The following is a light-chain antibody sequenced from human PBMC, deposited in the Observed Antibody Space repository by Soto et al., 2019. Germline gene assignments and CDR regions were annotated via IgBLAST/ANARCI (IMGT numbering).Light chain of an antibody. J-gene: IGLJ2*01. CDR2: DVS. Sequence: QSALTQPASGSGSPGQSITLSCTGSSSDIGGNNYVSWYQQHPGKAPKVRIYDVSNRPSGVSNRFSGSKSGHTATLTISGLQAEDEADYSCSSDTTRNTRIFGGGTKLTVL. CDR3: SSDTTRNTRI. CDR1: SSDIGGNNY. V-gene: IGLV2-14*03.